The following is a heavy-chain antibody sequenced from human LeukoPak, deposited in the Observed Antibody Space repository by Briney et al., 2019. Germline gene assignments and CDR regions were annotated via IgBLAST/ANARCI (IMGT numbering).Heavy chain of an antibody. V-gene: IGHV3-48*01. J-gene: IGHJ6*03. Sequence: PGGSLRLSCAASGFTFSSYSMNWVRQAPGKGLEWVSYISSSSSTIYYADSVKGRFTISRDNAKNSLYLQMNSLRAEDTAVYYCAREGYYYGSGSQKNYYYYYMDVWGKGTTVTVSS. CDR3: AREGYYYGSGSQKNYYYYYMDV. CDR1: GFTFSSYS. CDR2: ISSSSSTI. D-gene: IGHD3-10*01.